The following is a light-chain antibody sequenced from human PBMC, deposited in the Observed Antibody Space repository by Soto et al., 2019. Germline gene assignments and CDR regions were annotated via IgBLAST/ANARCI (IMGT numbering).Light chain of an antibody. Sequence: VLSQSPGRVSLSPGERATLSCRASQSVPSTYFAWYQQKPGQPPRLLISGTSNRATGIPDRFSGSGSGTDFSLTSSRMEPEDFAVYFCQQFGNSPWTFGQGTKVEI. CDR2: GTS. J-gene: IGKJ1*01. CDR1: QSVPSTY. V-gene: IGKV3-20*01. CDR3: QQFGNSPWT.